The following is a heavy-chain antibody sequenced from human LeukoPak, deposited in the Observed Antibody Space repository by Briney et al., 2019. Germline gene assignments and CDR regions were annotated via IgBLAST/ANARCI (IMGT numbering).Heavy chain of an antibody. CDR3: ARAGLWFGEQSVVWFDP. J-gene: IGHJ5*02. V-gene: IGHV4-30-4*01. D-gene: IGHD3-10*01. Sequence: SETLSLTCTVSGGSISSGDYYWSWIRQPPGTGLEWIGYIYYSGSTYYNPSLKSRVTISVDTSKNQFSLKLSSVTAADTAVYYCARAGLWFGEQSVVWFDPWGQGTLVTVSS. CDR2: IYYSGST. CDR1: GGSISSGDYY.